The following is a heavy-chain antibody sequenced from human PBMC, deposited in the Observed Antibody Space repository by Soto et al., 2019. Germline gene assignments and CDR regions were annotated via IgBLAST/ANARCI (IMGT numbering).Heavy chain of an antibody. Sequence: SETLSLTCAVYGGSFSGYYWSWIRQPPGKGLEWIGEINHSGSTNYNPSLKSRVTISVDTSKNQFSLKLSSVTAADTAVYYFARGPGQYQLIFQVFGYWGQGTLVTVSS. J-gene: IGHJ4*02. CDR2: INHSGST. CDR1: GGSFSGYY. D-gene: IGHD2-2*01. CDR3: ARGPGQYQLIFQVFGY. V-gene: IGHV4-34*01.